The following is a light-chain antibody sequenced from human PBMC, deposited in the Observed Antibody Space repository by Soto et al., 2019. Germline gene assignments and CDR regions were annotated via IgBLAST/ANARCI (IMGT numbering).Light chain of an antibody. Sequence: QSVLTQPPSASGTPGQRVNISCSGSSSNIGSNYVYWYRQFPGTAPKLLIQRNNQRPSGVPARFSGSKSGTSASLAISGLRSEDEADYYCISYRGSDTSYVFGTGTKLTVL. V-gene: IGLV1-47*01. J-gene: IGLJ1*01. CDR1: SSNIGSNY. CDR2: RNN. CDR3: ISYRGSDTSYV.